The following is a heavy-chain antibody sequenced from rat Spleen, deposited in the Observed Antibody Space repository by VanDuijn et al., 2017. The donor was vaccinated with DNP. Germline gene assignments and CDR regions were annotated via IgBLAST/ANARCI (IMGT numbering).Heavy chain of an antibody. CDR1: GFIFSDYA. CDR3: ARQDWERFAY. Sequence: EVQLVESGGGLVRPGNSLKLSCAASGFIFSDYAMAWVRQSPKMGLEWVATIIYDGSSTFYRDSVTGRFTISRDNSKNTQYLQMVSLRSEDTATYYCARQDWERFAYWGQGTLVTVSS. CDR2: IIYDGSST. J-gene: IGHJ3*01. V-gene: IGHV5-17*01. D-gene: IGHD5-1*01.